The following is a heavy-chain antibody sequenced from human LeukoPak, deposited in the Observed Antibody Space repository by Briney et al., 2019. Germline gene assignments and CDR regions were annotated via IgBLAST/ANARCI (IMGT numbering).Heavy chain of an antibody. CDR1: GFTFEDYG. D-gene: IGHD3-3*01. V-gene: IGHV3-20*04. CDR3: ARNTPAWRGSYMDV. CDR2: INWYGGST. Sequence: PGGPLRLSCGASGFTFEDYGMHWVRQGPGKGLEWVSGINWYGGSTCYADSVKGRFTISRDNAKNSLYLQMNSLRAEDTALYFCARNTPAWRGSYMDVWGKGTTVTVSS. J-gene: IGHJ6*03.